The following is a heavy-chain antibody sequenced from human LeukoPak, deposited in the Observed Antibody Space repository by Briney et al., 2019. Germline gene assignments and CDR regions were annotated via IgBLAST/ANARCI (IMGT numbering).Heavy chain of an antibody. J-gene: IGHJ4*02. Sequence: RGSLRLSCAASGFTFSSYGMHWVRQAPGKGLEWVAVISYDGSNKYYADSVKGRFTISRDNSKNTLYLQMNSLRAEDTAVYYCAKGPYYYDSSAYYRPDFDYWGQGTLVTVSS. CDR3: AKGPYYYDSSAYYRPDFDY. V-gene: IGHV3-30*18. D-gene: IGHD3-22*01. CDR1: GFTFSSYG. CDR2: ISYDGSNK.